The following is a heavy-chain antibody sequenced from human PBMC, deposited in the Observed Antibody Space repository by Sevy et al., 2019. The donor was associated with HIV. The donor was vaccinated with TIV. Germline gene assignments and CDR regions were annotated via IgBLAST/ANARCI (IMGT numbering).Heavy chain of an antibody. V-gene: IGHV3-7*01. J-gene: IGHJ4*02. CDR3: ARDRCTNGVCYHFDY. CDR1: GFTFSSYW. D-gene: IGHD2-8*01. CDR2: IKQDGSEK. Sequence: GGFLRLSCAASGFTFSSYWMSWVRQAPGKGLEWVANIKQDGSEKYYVDSVKGRFTISRDNAKNSLYLQMNSLRAEDTAVCYCARDRCTNGVCYHFDYWGQGTLVTVSS.